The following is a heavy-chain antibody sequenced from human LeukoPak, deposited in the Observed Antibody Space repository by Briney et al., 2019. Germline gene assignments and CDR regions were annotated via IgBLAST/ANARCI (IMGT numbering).Heavy chain of an antibody. J-gene: IGHJ5*02. CDR2: ISSSSSYI. D-gene: IGHD3-22*01. CDR1: GFTFSSYS. Sequence: GGSLRLSCAASGFTFSSYSMNWVRQAPGKGLEWVSSISSSSSYIYYADSVKGRFTISRDNAKNSLYLQMNSLRAEDTAVYYCARTYYDSSGYYYGRYNWFDPWGQGTLVTVSS. V-gene: IGHV3-21*01. CDR3: ARTYYDSSGYYYGRYNWFDP.